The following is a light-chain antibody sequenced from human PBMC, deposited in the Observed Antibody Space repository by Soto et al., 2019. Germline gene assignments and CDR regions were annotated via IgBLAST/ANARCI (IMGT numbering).Light chain of an antibody. J-gene: IGKJ1*01. CDR3: QQYNNWPRT. CDR2: GAS. V-gene: IGKV3-15*01. CDR1: QSVSSN. Sequence: EIVMTQSPATLSVSPGERATLSCRASQSVSSNLAWYQQKAGQAPRLLIYGASTRATGIPARVSGSGSGTEFTLTISSLQSEAFAVYYCQQYNNWPRTFGQGTKVEI.